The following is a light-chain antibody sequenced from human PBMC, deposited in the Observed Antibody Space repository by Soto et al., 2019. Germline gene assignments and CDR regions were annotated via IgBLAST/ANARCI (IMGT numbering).Light chain of an antibody. Sequence: IRMTQSPASLSASVGDRVTITCQASQDISNYLNWYQQKPGKAPKLLIYDASNLETGVPSRFSGSEYGTDGTFTISSLQPEDSETYYCQQHNNLPLTFGGGTKVDIK. CDR1: QDISNY. CDR2: DAS. V-gene: IGKV1-33*01. J-gene: IGKJ4*01. CDR3: QQHNNLPLT.